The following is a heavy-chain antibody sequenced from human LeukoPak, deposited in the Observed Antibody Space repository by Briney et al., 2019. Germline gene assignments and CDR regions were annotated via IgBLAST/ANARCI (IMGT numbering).Heavy chain of an antibody. CDR2: INSDGRRT. D-gene: IGHD2-2*01. V-gene: IGHV3-74*01. CDR1: GFTISNHW. CDR3: AREVEVVPATMGAYYYYYMDV. Sequence: GGSLRLSCAASGFTISNHWMRWVRQAPGKGLVWVSRINSDGRRTIYADSVKGRFTISRDNAKNTLYLQMNSLRPDDTAVYYCAREVEVVPATMGAYYYYYMDVWGKGTTVTVSS. J-gene: IGHJ6*03.